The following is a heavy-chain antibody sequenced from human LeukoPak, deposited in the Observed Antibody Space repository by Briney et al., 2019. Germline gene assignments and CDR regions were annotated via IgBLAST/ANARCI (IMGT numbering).Heavy chain of an antibody. CDR1: GYTFTIYG. CDR3: ARVPPYYDSGGHGPYYFDY. D-gene: IGHD3-22*01. V-gene: IGHV1-18*01. Sequence: ASVKVSCKASGYTFTIYGISWVRQAPGQGLEWMGWISAYNGNTNYAQKLQGRVTMTTDTSTSTAYMELRSLRSDDTAVYYCARVPPYYDSGGHGPYYFDYWGQGTLVTVSS. CDR2: ISAYNGNT. J-gene: IGHJ4*02.